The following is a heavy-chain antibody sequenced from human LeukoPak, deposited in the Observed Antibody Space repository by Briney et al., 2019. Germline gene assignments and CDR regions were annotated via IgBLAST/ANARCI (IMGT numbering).Heavy chain of an antibody. J-gene: IGHJ4*02. CDR1: GFSFSSYA. CDR2: ISGSGGST. V-gene: IGHV3-23*01. D-gene: IGHD6-19*01. CDR3: AKDLTYGSSGQSDY. Sequence: GGSLRLSCAVSGFSFSSYAMSWVRQAPGKGLEWVSAISGSGGSTYYADSVKGRFTISRDNSKNTLSLQMNSLRAEDTALYYCAKDLTYGSSGQSDYWGQGTLVTVSS.